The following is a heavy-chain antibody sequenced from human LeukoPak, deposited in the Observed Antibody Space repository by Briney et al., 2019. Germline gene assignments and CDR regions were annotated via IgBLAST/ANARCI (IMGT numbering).Heavy chain of an antibody. CDR2: VFYSGST. J-gene: IGHJ4*02. Sequence: NTGGSLRLSCAASGFNFGSYSMTWVRQAPGKGLEWIGYVFYSGSTNYNPSLRSRVTISVDTSKNQFSLSLDSVTAADTAVYYCARGLASGYPPIPFDYWGQGTLVTVSS. D-gene: IGHD3-3*01. CDR3: ARGLASGYPPIPFDY. V-gene: IGHV4-59*12. CDR1: GFNFGSYS.